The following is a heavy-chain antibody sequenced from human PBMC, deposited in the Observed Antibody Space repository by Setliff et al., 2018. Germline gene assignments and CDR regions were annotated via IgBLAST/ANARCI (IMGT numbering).Heavy chain of an antibody. D-gene: IGHD7-27*01. Sequence: ASVKVSCKASEYNFRSYGLNWARQAPGQGLEWMGWINTDTGNPTYAQGFTGRFVFSLDTSVTTAYLQINSLKAEDTAVYYCTRDLSNWGYDVLDAFDIWGQGTMVTVSS. CDR2: INTDTGNP. J-gene: IGHJ3*02. CDR1: EYNFRSYG. CDR3: TRDLSNWGYDVLDAFDI. V-gene: IGHV7-4-1*02.